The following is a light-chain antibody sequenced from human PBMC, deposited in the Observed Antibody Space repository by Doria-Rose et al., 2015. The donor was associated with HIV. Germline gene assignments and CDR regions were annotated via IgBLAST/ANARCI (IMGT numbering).Light chain of an antibody. CDR1: QSITRL. J-gene: IGKJ2*02. CDR2: KAS. Sequence: DIRMTQSPSTLSASVGDSVTITCRASQSITRLLAWYQQKPGKAPKLLIYKASLVESGVPSRFSGSGSGTEFTLTISSLQPDDFATYYCQQYNSYSPWTFGPGTKLEIK. V-gene: IGKV1-5*03. CDR3: QQYNSYSPWT.